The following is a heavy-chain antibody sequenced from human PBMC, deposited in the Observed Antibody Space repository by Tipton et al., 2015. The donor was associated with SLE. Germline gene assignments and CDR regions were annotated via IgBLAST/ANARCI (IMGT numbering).Heavy chain of an antibody. Sequence: TPSLTCTVSGGSISSGGYYWSWIRQHPGKGLEWVGYIYYSGSTYYNPSLKSRVTISVDTSKNQFSLKLSSVTAADTAVYYCSRSPWLQGCMDVWGQGTTVTVSS. CDR3: SRSPWLQGCMDV. V-gene: IGHV4-31*09. D-gene: IGHD5-24*01. CDR1: GGSISSGGYY. CDR2: IYYSGST. J-gene: IGHJ6*02.